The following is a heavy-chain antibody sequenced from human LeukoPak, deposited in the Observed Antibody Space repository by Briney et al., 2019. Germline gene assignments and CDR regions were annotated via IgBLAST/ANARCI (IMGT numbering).Heavy chain of an antibody. CDR2: IYYSGST. J-gene: IGHJ4*02. CDR1: GFNFSTYA. Sequence: KSGGSLRLSCAASGFNFSTYAMSWVRQAPGKGLEWIASIYYSGSTYYNPSLKSRVTISIDTSKSQFSLKLSSVTAADTAAYYCARDTHGDYWGQGTLVTVSS. CDR3: ARDTHGDY. V-gene: IGHV4-39*07.